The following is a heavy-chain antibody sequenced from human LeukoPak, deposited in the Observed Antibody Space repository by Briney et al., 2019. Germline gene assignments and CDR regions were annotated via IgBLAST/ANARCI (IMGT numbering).Heavy chain of an antibody. CDR2: ISGSGGST. V-gene: IGHV3-23*01. CDR1: GFTFSSYA. Sequence: GGSLRLSCAASGFTFSSYAMSWVRQAPGKGLEWVSAISGSGGSTYYADSVKGRFTISRDNSKNTLYLQMNSLRAEDTAVYYCAKSYYDSSGYYRRGSDYWGQGTLVTVSS. J-gene: IGHJ4*02. D-gene: IGHD3-22*01. CDR3: AKSYYDSSGYYRRGSDY.